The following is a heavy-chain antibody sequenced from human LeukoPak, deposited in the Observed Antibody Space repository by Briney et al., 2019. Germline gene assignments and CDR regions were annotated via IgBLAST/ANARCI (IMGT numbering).Heavy chain of an antibody. CDR1: GVSISSGSYY. V-gene: IGHV4-61*02. D-gene: IGHD1-26*01. Sequence: SQTLSLTCTVSGVSISSGSYYWSWIRQPAGKGLEWIGRIYTSGSTNYNPSLKSRVTISVDTSKNQFSLKLSSVTAADTAVYYCARISLMYSGSDAAFDIWGQGTMVTVSS. J-gene: IGHJ3*02. CDR3: ARISLMYSGSDAAFDI. CDR2: IYTSGST.